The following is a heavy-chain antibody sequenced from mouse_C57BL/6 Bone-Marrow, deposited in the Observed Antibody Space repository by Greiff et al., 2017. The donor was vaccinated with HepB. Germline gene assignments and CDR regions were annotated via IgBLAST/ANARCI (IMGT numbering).Heavy chain of an antibody. CDR3: ARRGYYYGSSYCFDY. D-gene: IGHD1-1*01. J-gene: IGHJ2*01. CDR1: GFTFSSYG. V-gene: IGHV5-6*01. Sequence: EVQLQQSGGDLVKPGGSLKLSCAASGFTFSSYGMSWVRQTPDKRLEWVATISSGGSYTYYPDSVKGRFTISRDNAKNTLYLQMSSLKSEDTAMYYCARRGYYYGSSYCFDYWGQGTTLTVSS. CDR2: ISSGGSYT.